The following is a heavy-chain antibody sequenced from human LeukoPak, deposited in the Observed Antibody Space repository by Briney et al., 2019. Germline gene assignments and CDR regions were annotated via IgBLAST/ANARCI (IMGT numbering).Heavy chain of an antibody. J-gene: IGHJ6*03. V-gene: IGHV1-2*02. CDR3: ARSPYYYYYMDV. CDR2: INPNSGGT. Sequence: ASVKVSCKASGYTFTGYYMHWARQAPGQGLEWMGWINPNSGGTNYAQKFQGRVTMTRDTSISTAYMELSRLRSDDTAVYYCARSPYYYYYMDVWGKGTTVTVSS. CDR1: GYTFTGYY.